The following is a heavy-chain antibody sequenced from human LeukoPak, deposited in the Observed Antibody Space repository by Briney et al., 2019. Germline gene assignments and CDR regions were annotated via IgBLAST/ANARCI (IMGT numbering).Heavy chain of an antibody. CDR1: GGSFSDYF. Sequence: SETLSLTCAVYGGSFSDYFWSWIRQPPGKGLEWIGEINHSGSTNYNPSLKSRVTISVDTSKNQFSLKLSSVTAADTAVYYCATTGSGGGILSYHAFDIWGQGTMVTVSS. CDR2: INHSGST. CDR3: ATTGSGGGILSYHAFDI. V-gene: IGHV4-34*01. J-gene: IGHJ3*02. D-gene: IGHD2-15*01.